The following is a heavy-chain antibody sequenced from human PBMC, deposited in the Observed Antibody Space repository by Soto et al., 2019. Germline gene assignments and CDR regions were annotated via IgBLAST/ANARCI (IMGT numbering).Heavy chain of an antibody. J-gene: IGHJ4*02. CDR3: AGTSSLDY. Sequence: EVQLVESGGGLVQTGGSLTLSCAASGFTVSSNYMTWVRQAPGKGLEWVSLIYSGGSTYYADSVKGRFTISRDNSKNTLYLQMNRLRAEDTAVYYCAGTSSLDYWGQGTLVTVSS. V-gene: IGHV3-66*01. CDR1: GFTVSSNY. CDR2: IYSGGST. D-gene: IGHD3-10*01.